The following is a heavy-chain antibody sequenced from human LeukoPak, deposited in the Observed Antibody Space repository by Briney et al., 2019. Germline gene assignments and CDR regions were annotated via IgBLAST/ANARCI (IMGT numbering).Heavy chain of an antibody. V-gene: IGHV4-4*07. CDR2: IYTSGST. J-gene: IGHJ4*02. Sequence: SETLSLTCTVSGGSITIYYWSWIRQPAGKGLEWIGRIYTSGSTNYNPSLKSRVTMSVDTSKNQSSLKLSSVTAADTAVYYCARGNYYDSSGWPPRPSFDYWGQGTLVTVSS. CDR3: ARGNYYDSSGWPPRPSFDY. D-gene: IGHD3-22*01. CDR1: GGSITIYY.